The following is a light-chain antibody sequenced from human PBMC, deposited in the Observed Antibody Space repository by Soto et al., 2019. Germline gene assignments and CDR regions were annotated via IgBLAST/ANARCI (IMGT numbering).Light chain of an antibody. CDR2: DAS. Sequence: EIVMTQSPATLSVSPGQRATLSCRASQSISSKLAWYQQKPGQAPRLLISDASTRATGIPARFSGSGSGTEFTLTISSLQSEDFAVYYCQQYHNWPLTFGGGTNVEIK. V-gene: IGKV3D-15*01. CDR1: QSISSK. J-gene: IGKJ4*01. CDR3: QQYHNWPLT.